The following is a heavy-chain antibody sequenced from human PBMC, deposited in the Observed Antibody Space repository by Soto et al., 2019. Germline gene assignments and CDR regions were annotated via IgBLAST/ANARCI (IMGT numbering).Heavy chain of an antibody. CDR1: GGSLSGYY. V-gene: IGHV4-59*01. CDR2: FYSSGSP. J-gene: IGHJ4*02. Sequence: SETLSLTCTVSGGSLSGYYWSWIRQPPGKGLEWIGDFYSSGSPHHNPSLKNRVSISEDRSKNEFSLKLSSVTAADTAVYYFGSGSYYNRPFDFWGQGTLVTVSS. D-gene: IGHD3-10*01. CDR3: GSGSYYNRPFDF.